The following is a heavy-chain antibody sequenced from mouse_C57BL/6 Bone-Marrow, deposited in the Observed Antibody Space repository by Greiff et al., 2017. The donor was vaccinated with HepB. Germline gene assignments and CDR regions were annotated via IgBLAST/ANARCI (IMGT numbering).Heavy chain of an antibody. V-gene: IGHV1-55*01. CDR1: GYTFTSYW. J-gene: IGHJ4*01. D-gene: IGHD3-2*02. Sequence: QVQLQQPGAELVKPGASVKMSCKASGYTFTSYWLTWVKQRPGQGLEWIGDIYPGSGSTNYNEKFKSKATLTVDTSSSTAYMQLSSLTSEDSAVYYCARGVQLRLHYYAMDYWGQGTSVTVSS. CDR2: IYPGSGST. CDR3: ARGVQLRLHYYAMDY.